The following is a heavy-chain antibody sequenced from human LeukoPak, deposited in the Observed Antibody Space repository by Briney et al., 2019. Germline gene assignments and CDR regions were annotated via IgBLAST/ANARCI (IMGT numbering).Heavy chain of an antibody. CDR1: GFTFSTYC. V-gene: IGHV3-74*01. J-gene: IGHJ3*02. D-gene: IGHD4-17*01. Sequence: GGSLRLSCAASGFTFSTYCMHWVRHAPGKGLVWVSRINSNGSGTNYADSVKGRFTIPRDNAKNTLYLQMKSLRAEDTGVYYCGSVPVTKRPRNAFDIWGQGTMVTVSS. CDR3: GSVPVTKRPRNAFDI. CDR2: INSNGSGT.